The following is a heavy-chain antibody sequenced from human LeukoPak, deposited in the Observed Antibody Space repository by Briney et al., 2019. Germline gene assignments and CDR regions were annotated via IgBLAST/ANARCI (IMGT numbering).Heavy chain of an antibody. V-gene: IGHV3-48*01. CDR2: IGTSSSFM. CDR3: AREGGICSSTSCPPGPFYYYGMDV. Sequence: GGSLRLSCAASGFTFANSAMNWVRQGPEKGLEWVAYIGTSSSFMEYADSAKGRFTISRDDAQNSVYLQMNTLRAEDTAVYYCAREGGICSSTSCPPGPFYYYGMDVWGQGTTVTVSS. CDR1: GFTFANSA. D-gene: IGHD2-2*01. J-gene: IGHJ6*02.